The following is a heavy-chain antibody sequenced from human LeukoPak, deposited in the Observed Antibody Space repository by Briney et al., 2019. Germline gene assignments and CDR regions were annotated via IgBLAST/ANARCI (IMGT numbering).Heavy chain of an antibody. D-gene: IGHD2-2*01. CDR2: MSNDGINK. J-gene: IGHJ4*02. V-gene: IGHV3-30-3*01. Sequence: GGSLRLSCAASGFTFSSYAMRWVRQAPGKGLEWVAVMSNDGINKYYAGSVKGRFTISRDNSKNTLFLQMNSLRPEDTAVYYCARDPVSSALQINSDFWGQGALVTVSS. CDR1: GFTFSSYA. CDR3: ARDPVSSALQINSDF.